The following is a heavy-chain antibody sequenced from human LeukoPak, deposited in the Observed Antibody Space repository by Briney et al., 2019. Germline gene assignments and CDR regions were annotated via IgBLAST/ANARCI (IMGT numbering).Heavy chain of an antibody. Sequence: GGSLTLSCAASGFTFSSYWMSWVRQAQGQGLEWVGNIKQDGSEKYFVDSEKGRFTISRDNAKNSLYLQMNSLRAEDTAVYYGASGLRTFDYWGQGTQVTVSS. CDR2: IKQDGSEK. D-gene: IGHD5-12*01. CDR3: ASGLRTFDY. J-gene: IGHJ4*02. CDR1: GFTFSSYW. V-gene: IGHV3-7*01.